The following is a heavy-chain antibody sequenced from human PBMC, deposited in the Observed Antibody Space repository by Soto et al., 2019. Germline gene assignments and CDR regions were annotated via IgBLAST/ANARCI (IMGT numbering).Heavy chain of an antibody. CDR1: GGTFSTHA. D-gene: IGHD6-6*01. CDR3: AREATHFDYTSSHDGMDV. CDR2: ITPMFGRA. J-gene: IGHJ6*02. Sequence: QVQLVQSGAEVKKPGSSVKVSCEASGGTFSTHAINWVRQAPGQGLEWMGGITPMFGRATYAQKFQGRVWITADESKSTVYMDLSSLRSEDTAVYYCAREATHFDYTSSHDGMDVWGQGTAVTVSS. V-gene: IGHV1-69*01.